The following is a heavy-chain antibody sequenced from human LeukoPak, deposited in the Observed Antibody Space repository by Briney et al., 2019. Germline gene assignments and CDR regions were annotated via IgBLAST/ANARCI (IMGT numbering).Heavy chain of an antibody. Sequence: GGSLRLSCGASGFTFSSYWMHRVRQAPGKGLVWVSRVKSDGSVTGYADSVKGRFTISRDNAKNTLFLQMNSLRAEDTAVYYCARSWGGELLNWGQGTLVTVSS. CDR3: ARSWGGELLN. V-gene: IGHV3-74*01. D-gene: IGHD1-26*01. CDR2: VKSDGSVT. CDR1: GFTFSSYW. J-gene: IGHJ4*02.